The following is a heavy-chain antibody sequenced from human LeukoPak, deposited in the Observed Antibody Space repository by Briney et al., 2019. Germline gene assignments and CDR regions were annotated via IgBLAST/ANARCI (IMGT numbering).Heavy chain of an antibody. Sequence: WRWMRQSKGKGLEWIGYIYYSGTTNYNPSLKSRVTISIDTSKNQFSLKLSSVTAADTAVYYCARDTPENHAFDIWGQGTMVTVSS. V-gene: IGHV4-59*01. CDR2: IYYSGTT. CDR3: ARDTPENHAFDI. J-gene: IGHJ3*02.